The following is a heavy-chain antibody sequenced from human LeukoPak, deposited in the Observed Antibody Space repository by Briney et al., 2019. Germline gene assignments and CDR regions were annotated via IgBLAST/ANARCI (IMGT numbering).Heavy chain of an antibody. CDR3: TTELYYYYYYMDV. CDR1: GFTFSSYS. CDR2: IKSKTDGGTT. V-gene: IGHV3-15*01. Sequence: GGSLRLSCAASGFTFSSYSMNWVRQAPGKGLEWVGRIKSKTDGGTTDYAAPVKGRFTISIDDSKNTLYLQMNSLKTEDTAVYYCTTELYYYYYYMDVWGKGTTVTVSS. J-gene: IGHJ6*03.